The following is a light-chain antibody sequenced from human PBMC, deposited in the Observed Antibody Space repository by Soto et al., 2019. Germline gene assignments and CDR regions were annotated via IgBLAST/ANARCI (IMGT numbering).Light chain of an antibody. Sequence: DIQMTQSPSSLSASVGDRVTITCRASQGIRNDLGWYQQKPGKAPKRLIYAASSLQSRVPSRFSDSGFATELQLTSSSLQPEDYATYYWLHYNTSPLTCGGGTKVEI. J-gene: IGKJ4*01. V-gene: IGKV1-17*01. CDR3: LHYNTSPLT. CDR1: QGIRND. CDR2: AAS.